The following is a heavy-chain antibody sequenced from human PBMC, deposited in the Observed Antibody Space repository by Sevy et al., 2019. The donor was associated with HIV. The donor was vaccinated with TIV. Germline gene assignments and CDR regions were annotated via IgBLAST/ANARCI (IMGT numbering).Heavy chain of an antibody. J-gene: IGHJ4*02. D-gene: IGHD3-10*01. Sequence: GESLKISCAGSGFTFGGYMMNWVRQAPGRGLEWVARVSRNGGTPEYGDSAKGRFTISRDNSKNTVYLQLKELRAEDTALYYCVKEGRDDFNPYLDFWGQRILVTVSS. CDR1: GFTFGGYM. CDR3: VKEGRDDFNPYLDF. V-gene: IGHV3-23*01. CDR2: VSRNGGTP.